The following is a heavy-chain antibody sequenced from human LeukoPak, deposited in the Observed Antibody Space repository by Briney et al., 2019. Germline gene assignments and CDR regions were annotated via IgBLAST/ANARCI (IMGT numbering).Heavy chain of an antibody. V-gene: IGHV3-23*01. D-gene: IGHD5-12*01. J-gene: IGHJ4*02. CDR1: GFTLRSYD. CDR2: TSGSGVNS. Sequence: GGSLRLSCAASGFTLRSYDMSWVRQAPGKGLEWVAATSGSGVNSYYADSVRGRFTISRDNSQNTLYLQMDSLRAEDTALYYCAKEYSGYDSDYWGQGTLVTVSS. CDR3: AKEYSGYDSDY.